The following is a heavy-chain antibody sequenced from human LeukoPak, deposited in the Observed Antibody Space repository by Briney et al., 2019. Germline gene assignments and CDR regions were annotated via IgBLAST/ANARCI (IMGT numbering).Heavy chain of an antibody. CDR2: IYYSGST. V-gene: IGHV4-39*07. CDR1: GDSLSSSSYY. Sequence: PSETLSLTCTVSGDSLSSSSYYWGWIRQPPGKGLEWIGSIYYSGSTYYNPSLKSRVTISVDTSKNQFSLKLSSVTAADTAVYYCARQKFLDVWGQGTTVTVSS. CDR3: ARQKFLDV. J-gene: IGHJ6*02.